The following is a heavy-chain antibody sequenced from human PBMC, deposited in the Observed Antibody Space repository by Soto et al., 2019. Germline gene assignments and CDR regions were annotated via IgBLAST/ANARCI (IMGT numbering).Heavy chain of an antibody. D-gene: IGHD6-19*01. CDR3: ARGTGWYDY. J-gene: IGHJ4*02. Sequence: PGGSLRLSCTASGFTFVDYAVTWVRQAPGKGLEWVGLIRTKTYGGTTEYAASVNGRFTISRDDSKSVAYLQMNSLKIEDTALYFCARGTGWYDYWGQGTPAIVSS. CDR2: IRTKTYGGTT. V-gene: IGHV3-49*04. CDR1: GFTFVDYA.